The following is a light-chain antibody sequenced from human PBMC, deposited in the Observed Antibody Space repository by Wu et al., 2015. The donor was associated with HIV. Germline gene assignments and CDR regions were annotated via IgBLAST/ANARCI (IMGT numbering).Light chain of an antibody. CDR3: QQRSNWPWT. CDR1: QSVSSH. Sequence: EIVLTQSPGTLSLSPGERATLSCRASQSVSSHLAWYQQKPGQAPRLLIYGSINRATGIPARFSGSGSGTDFTLTISSLEPEDFAVYYCQQRSNWPWTFGQGTQVEIK. V-gene: IGKV3-11*01. J-gene: IGKJ1*01. CDR2: GSI.